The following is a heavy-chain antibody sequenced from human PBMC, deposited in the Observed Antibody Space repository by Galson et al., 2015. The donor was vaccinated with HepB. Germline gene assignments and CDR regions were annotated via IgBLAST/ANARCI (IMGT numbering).Heavy chain of an antibody. CDR3: AKDIEGRGSWYNGDAFDI. D-gene: IGHD6-13*01. V-gene: IGHV3-9*01. Sequence: SLRLSCAASGFTFDDYAMHWVRQTPGKALEWASGISWNSGSIDYADSVKGRFTISRDNAKNSLYLQMNSLRAEDTALYYCAKDIEGRGSWYNGDAFDIWGQGTMVTVSS. CDR2: ISWNSGSI. J-gene: IGHJ3*02. CDR1: GFTFDDYA.